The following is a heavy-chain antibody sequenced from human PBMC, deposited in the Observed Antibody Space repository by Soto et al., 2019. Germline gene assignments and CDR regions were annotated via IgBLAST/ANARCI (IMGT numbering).Heavy chain of an antibody. J-gene: IGHJ4*02. V-gene: IGHV1-18*01. CDR1: GYTFTSYG. CDR3: ARGRYGEY. Sequence: QVHLVQSGAEVKKPGASVKVSCKASGYTFTSYGITWVRQAPGQGLEWMGWISAHNGNTDYAQKLQGRVIVTRDTATSTAYMELRSLRSDDTAVYYCARGRYGEYWGQGALVTVSS. D-gene: IGHD3-10*01. CDR2: ISAHNGNT.